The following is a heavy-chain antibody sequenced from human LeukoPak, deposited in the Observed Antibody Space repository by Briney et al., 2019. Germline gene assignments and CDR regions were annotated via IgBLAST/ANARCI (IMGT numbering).Heavy chain of an antibody. D-gene: IGHD6-19*01. CDR2: IYYSGST. Sequence: SSETLSLTCTVSGGSISSSSYYWGWIRQPPGKGLEWIGSIYYSGSTYYNPSLKSRVTISVDTSKNQFSLKLSSVTAADTAVYYCARGRWGYSSNYFDYWGQGTLVTVSS. CDR3: ARGRWGYSSNYFDY. CDR1: GGSISSSSYY. J-gene: IGHJ4*02. V-gene: IGHV4-39*07.